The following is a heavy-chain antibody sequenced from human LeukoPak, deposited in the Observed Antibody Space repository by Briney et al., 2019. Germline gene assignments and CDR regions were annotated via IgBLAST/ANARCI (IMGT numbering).Heavy chain of an antibody. J-gene: IGHJ1*01. V-gene: IGHV4-59*01. CDR3: ARDGISGSYYAEYFQH. Sequence: PSETLSLTCTASGGSISSYYWSWIRQPPGKGLEWIGYIYYTGSTNYNPSLKSRVTISVDTSKNQFSLKLSSVTAADTAVYYCARDGISGSYYAEYFQHWGQGTLVTVSS. CDR2: IYYTGST. D-gene: IGHD1-26*01. CDR1: GGSISSYY.